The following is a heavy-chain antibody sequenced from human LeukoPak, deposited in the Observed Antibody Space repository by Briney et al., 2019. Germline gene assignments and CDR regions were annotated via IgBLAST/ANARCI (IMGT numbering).Heavy chain of an antibody. J-gene: IGHJ4*02. CDR3: AREALGELSLDY. CDR2: ISTDNGDA. D-gene: IGHD3-16*01. CDR1: GYTFTSHG. V-gene: IGHV1-18*01. Sequence: ASVKVSCKASGYTFTSHGISWVRQAPGQGLEWVGWISTDNGDATYAQKLQGRVTMTTDTSTDTVYMELRSLRYDDTAVYYCAREALGELSLDYWGQGTLVTVSS.